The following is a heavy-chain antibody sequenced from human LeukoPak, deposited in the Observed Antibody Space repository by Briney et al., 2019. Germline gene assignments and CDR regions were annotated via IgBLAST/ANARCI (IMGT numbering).Heavy chain of an antibody. V-gene: IGHV3-20*04. Sequence: GGSLRLSCAASGFTFDDYGMSWVRQAPGKGLEWVSNINWNGGSTGYADSVRGRFTISRDNAKNSLYLQMNSLRAEDTAVYYCAREPTYSSSWYTSCDYWGQGTLVTVSS. CDR3: AREPTYSSSWYTSCDY. J-gene: IGHJ4*02. CDR1: GFTFDDYG. CDR2: INWNGGST. D-gene: IGHD6-13*01.